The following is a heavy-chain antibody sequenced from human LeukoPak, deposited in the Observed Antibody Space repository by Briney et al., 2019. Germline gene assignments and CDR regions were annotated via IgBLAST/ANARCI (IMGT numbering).Heavy chain of an antibody. Sequence: PSETLSLTCTVSGGSISSYYWSWIRQPPGKRLEWIGYIYYTGSTNYNPSLKGRVTISVDTSKNQFSLKLSSVTAADTAVYYCAREYSYGSPDAFDIWGQGTMVTVSS. V-gene: IGHV4-59*01. CDR3: AREYSYGSPDAFDI. CDR2: IYYTGST. J-gene: IGHJ3*02. CDR1: GGSISSYY. D-gene: IGHD3-16*01.